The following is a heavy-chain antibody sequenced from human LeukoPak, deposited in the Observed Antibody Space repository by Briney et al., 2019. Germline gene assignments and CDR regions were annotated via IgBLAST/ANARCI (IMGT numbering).Heavy chain of an antibody. D-gene: IGHD6-19*01. CDR1: GFTFTSSA. Sequence: GTSVKVSCKASGFTFTSSAMQWVRQARGQRLEWIGWIVVGSGNTNYAQKFQERVTITRDMSTSTAYMELRSLRSDDTAVYYCARDLRIAVAGPFDYWGQGTLVTVSS. V-gene: IGHV1-58*02. CDR3: ARDLRIAVAGPFDY. J-gene: IGHJ4*02. CDR2: IVVGSGNT.